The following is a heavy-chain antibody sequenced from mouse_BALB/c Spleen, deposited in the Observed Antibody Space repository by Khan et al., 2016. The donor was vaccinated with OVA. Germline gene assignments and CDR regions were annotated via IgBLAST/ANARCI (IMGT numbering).Heavy chain of an antibody. Sequence: QVQLQQSGPELVKPGASVKMSCRASGYTFTDYVITWVKQRTGQGLEWIGEIYPGSGTTYYNEKFKDKATLTADKSSNTAYMQLSSLTSEDSAVXFAARSYDGAWFAYWGQGTLVTASA. CDR3: ARSYDGAWFAY. V-gene: IGHV1-77*01. D-gene: IGHD1-1*01. J-gene: IGHJ3*01. CDR2: IYPGSGTT. CDR1: GYTFTDYV.